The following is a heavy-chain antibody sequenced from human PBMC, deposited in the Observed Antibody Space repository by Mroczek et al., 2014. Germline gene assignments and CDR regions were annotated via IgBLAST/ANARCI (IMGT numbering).Heavy chain of an antibody. J-gene: IGHJ6*03. D-gene: IGHD2-2*02. V-gene: IGHV4-31*03. Sequence: QVQLQQSGPGLVKPSQTLSLTCTVSGGSISSGGYYWSWIRQHPGKGLEWIGYIYYSGSTYYNPSLKSRVTISVDRSKNQFSLKLSSVTAADTAVYYCARVVPAAIKATYYYYMDVWGKGTTVTVSS. CDR1: GGSISSGGYY. CDR3: ARVVPAAIKATYYYYMDV. CDR2: IYYSGST.